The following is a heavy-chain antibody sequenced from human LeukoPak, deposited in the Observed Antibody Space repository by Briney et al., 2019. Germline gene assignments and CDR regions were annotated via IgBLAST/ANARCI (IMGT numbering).Heavy chain of an antibody. CDR2: IYYSGST. J-gene: IGHJ5*02. CDR1: GGSISSSSYY. Sequence: ASETLSLTCTVSGGSISSSSYYWGWIRQPPGKGLEWIGSIYYSGSTYYNPSLKSRVTISVDTSKNQFSLKLSSVTAADTAVYYCARQIKRGRPLLQRWLQLPGWFDPWGQGTLVTVSS. V-gene: IGHV4-39*01. D-gene: IGHD5-24*01. CDR3: ARQIKRGRPLLQRWLQLPGWFDP.